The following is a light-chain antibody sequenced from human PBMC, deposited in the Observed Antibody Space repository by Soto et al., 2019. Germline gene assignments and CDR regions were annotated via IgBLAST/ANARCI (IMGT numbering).Light chain of an antibody. CDR2: DAS. V-gene: IGKV3-11*01. CDR3: QQRSLWPPYT. J-gene: IGKJ2*01. Sequence: EIVLTQSPVTLSLSPGQRATLSCRASVMISTYVAWYQQKPGQAPRLLIYDASNRATGVPVRFSGSGSGTDFTLTISSLEPDDFAVYYCQQRSLWPPYTFGQGSKL. CDR1: VMISTY.